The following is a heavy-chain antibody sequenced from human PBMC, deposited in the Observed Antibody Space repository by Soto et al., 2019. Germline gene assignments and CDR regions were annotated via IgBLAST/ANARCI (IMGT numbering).Heavy chain of an antibody. Sequence: QVHLVQSGAEVKKPGASVKVSCKGSGYAFTTYGITWVRQAPGQGLERMGWISAHNGNTNYAQKLQGRVTVTRDTPTSTAYMELRSLRSDDTAGYYCARGRYGDYWGQGALVTVSS. CDR3: ARGRYGDY. V-gene: IGHV1-18*01. J-gene: IGHJ4*02. CDR2: ISAHNGNT. CDR1: GYAFTTYG. D-gene: IGHD1-1*01.